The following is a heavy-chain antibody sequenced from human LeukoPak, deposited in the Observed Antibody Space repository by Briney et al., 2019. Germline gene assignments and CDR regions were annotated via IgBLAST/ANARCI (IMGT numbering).Heavy chain of an antibody. V-gene: IGHV3-74*01. D-gene: IGHD3-10*01. CDR2: IKTDGSGT. CDR1: GFTFSNYW. Sequence: PGGSLRLSCAASGFTFSNYWTHWVRQPPGKGLVWVSRIKTDGSGTTYADSVKGRFTISRDNARNTLYLQMTSLRVEDTAVYYCARDRTWFGESRYNYYGMDVWGQGTTVTVSS. J-gene: IGHJ6*02. CDR3: ARDRTWFGESRYNYYGMDV.